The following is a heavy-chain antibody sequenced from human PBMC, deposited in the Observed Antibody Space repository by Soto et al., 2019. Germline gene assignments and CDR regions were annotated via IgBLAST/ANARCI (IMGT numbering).Heavy chain of an antibody. D-gene: IGHD3-10*01. V-gene: IGHV4-34*01. CDR3: ARAQSSRYYYYYGMDV. Sequence: TSETLSLTCAVYGGSFSGYYWSWIRQPPGKGLEWIGEINHSGSTNYNPSLKSRVTISVDTSKNQFSLKLSSVTAADTAVYYCARAQSSRYYYYYGMDVWGQGTTVTV. CDR1: GGSFSGYY. J-gene: IGHJ6*02. CDR2: INHSGST.